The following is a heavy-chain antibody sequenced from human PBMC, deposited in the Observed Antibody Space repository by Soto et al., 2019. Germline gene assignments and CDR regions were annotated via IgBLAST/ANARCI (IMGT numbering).Heavy chain of an antibody. Sequence: QVQLVQSGAEVKKPGASVKVSCKTSGYTFTDYYIHWVRQAPGQGLEWMGWINTNSGGTSYAQNFQGGVAMTSDTSLRTVYMEMSRLRSGAAAVYYCGRERSGATRGVWGQGTTVTVSS. V-gene: IGHV1-2*02. CDR1: GYTFTDYY. J-gene: IGHJ6*02. CDR3: GRERSGATRGV. CDR2: INTNSGGT. D-gene: IGHD1-26*01.